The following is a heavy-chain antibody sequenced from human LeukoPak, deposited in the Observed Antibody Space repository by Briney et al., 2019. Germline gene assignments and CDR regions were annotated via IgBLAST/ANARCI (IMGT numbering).Heavy chain of an antibody. CDR2: ISGSGTST. CDR3: AKDFVVVPGNVNYFDY. CDR1: GFTFSSYA. J-gene: IGHJ4*02. D-gene: IGHD2-21*02. V-gene: IGHV3-23*01. Sequence: GGSLRLSCAASGFTFSSYAMTWVRQAPGKGLEWVSGISGSGTSTYYADSVKGRFPISRDNSKNTLYLQMNSLRAEDTAVYYCAKDFVVVPGNVNYFDYWGQGTLVTVSS.